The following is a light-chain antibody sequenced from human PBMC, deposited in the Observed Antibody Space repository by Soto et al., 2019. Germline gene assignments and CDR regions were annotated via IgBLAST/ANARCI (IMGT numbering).Light chain of an antibody. J-gene: IGKJ4*01. CDR3: QQYKGWPPA. Sequence: EIVMTQSPATLSVSPGERVTLSCRASQSVNSNLAWFQQKPGQGPRLLIYGAFTRATGIPDRFSGSGFGTEFTLIISSLQSEDFAIYSCQQYKGWPPAFGGGTKVEIK. V-gene: IGKV3-15*01. CDR1: QSVNSN. CDR2: GAF.